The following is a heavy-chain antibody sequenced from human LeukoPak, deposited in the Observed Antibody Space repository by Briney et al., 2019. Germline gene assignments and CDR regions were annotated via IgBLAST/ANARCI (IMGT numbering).Heavy chain of an antibody. CDR3: ARQNWGGYPNSYYSSGRDV. J-gene: IGHJ6*02. CDR2: INRSGST. Sequence: SETLSLTCAVYGGSFSGYYWSWIRQPPGKGLEWIGEINRSGSTNYNPSLKSRVTISVDTSKNQFSLKLSSVTAADTAVYYCARQNWGGYPNSYYSSGRDVWAQGTRVTVS. V-gene: IGHV4-34*01. D-gene: IGHD3-3*01. CDR1: GGSFSGYY.